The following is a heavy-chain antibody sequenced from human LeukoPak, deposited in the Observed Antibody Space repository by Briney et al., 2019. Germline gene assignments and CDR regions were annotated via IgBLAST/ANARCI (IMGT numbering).Heavy chain of an antibody. D-gene: IGHD3-9*01. CDR2: FDPEDGET. Sequence: GASVKVSCKVSGYTLTELSMHWVRQAPGKGLEWMGGFDPEDGETIYAQKLQGRVTMTEDTSTDTAYMELSSLRSEDTAVYYCATEGTRYYDILTGYYSGMDVWGQGTTVTVSS. CDR3: ATEGTRYYDILTGYYSGMDV. V-gene: IGHV1-24*01. CDR1: GYTLTELS. J-gene: IGHJ6*02.